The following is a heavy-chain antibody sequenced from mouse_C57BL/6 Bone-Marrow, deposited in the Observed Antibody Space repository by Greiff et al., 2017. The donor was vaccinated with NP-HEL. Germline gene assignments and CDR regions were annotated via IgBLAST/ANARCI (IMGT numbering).Heavy chain of an antibody. CDR3: ARRADYYGSSRYFDV. CDR1: GYTFTSYG. J-gene: IGHJ1*03. D-gene: IGHD1-1*01. V-gene: IGHV1-81*01. CDR2: IYPRSGNT. Sequence: QVQLQQSGAELARPGASVKLSCKASGYTFTSYGISWVKQRTGQGLEWIGEIYPRSGNTYYNEKFKGKATLTADQSSSTAYMELRSLTSEDSAVYFCARRADYYGSSRYFDVWGTGTTVTVSS.